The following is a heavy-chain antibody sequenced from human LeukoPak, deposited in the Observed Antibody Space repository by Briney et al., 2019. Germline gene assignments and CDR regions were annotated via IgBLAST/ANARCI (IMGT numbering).Heavy chain of an antibody. CDR3: AKKGTYGDYYYYMDV. CDR1: GFTFFSYG. J-gene: IGHJ6*03. CDR2: IRYDGTNK. V-gene: IGHV3-30*02. Sequence: PGGSLRLSCAASGFTFFSYGMHWVRQAPGKGLEWVAFIRYDGTNKYYADSVKGRFTISRDNSKNTLYLQMNSLRAEDTAVYYCAKKGTYGDYYYYMDVWGKGTTVSVSS. D-gene: IGHD4-17*01.